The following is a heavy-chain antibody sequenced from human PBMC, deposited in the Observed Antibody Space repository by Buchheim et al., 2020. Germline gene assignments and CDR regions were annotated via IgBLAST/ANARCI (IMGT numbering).Heavy chain of an antibody. V-gene: IGHV3-30-3*01. Sequence: QVQLVESGGGVVQPGRSLRLSCAASGFTFSSYAMHWVRQAPGKGLEWVAVISYDGSNKYYADSVKGRFTISRDNSKNTLYLQMNSLRAEDTAVYYCASPDVYSRIRQGIGYWGQGTL. CDR1: GFTFSSYA. J-gene: IGHJ4*02. D-gene: IGHD6-13*01. CDR2: ISYDGSNK. CDR3: ASPDVYSRIRQGIGY.